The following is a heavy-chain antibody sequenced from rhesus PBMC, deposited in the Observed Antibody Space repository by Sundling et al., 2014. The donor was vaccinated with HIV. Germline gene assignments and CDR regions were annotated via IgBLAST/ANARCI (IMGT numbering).Heavy chain of an antibody. Sequence: EVQLVESGGGLVQPGGSVRLSCAASGFTFSNHYMYWVRQAPGKGLEWVGFIRNIAYGGTAEYAASVKGRFTISRDDSKSIGYLQMNSLKTEDTAVYYCSTQPSWGQGVLVTVSS. CDR2: IRNIAYGGTA. D-gene: IGHD4-29*01. CDR1: GFTFSNHY. V-gene: IGHV3-184*01. CDR3: STQPS. J-gene: IGHJ4*01.